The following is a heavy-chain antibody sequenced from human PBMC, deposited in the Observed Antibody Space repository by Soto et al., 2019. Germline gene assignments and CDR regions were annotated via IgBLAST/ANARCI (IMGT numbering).Heavy chain of an antibody. V-gene: IGHV1-69*01. CDR1: GGTFSSYA. CDR2: IIPIFGTA. CDR3: ARWGRSAAAAYYYYYGMDV. Sequence: QVQLVQSGAEVKKPGSSVKVSCKASGGTFSSYAISWVRQAPGQGLEWMGGIIPIFGTANYAQKFQGRVTITADESMSTAYMELSSLRSEDTAVYYCARWGRSAAAAYYYYYGMDVWGQGTTVTVSS. D-gene: IGHD6-13*01. J-gene: IGHJ6*02.